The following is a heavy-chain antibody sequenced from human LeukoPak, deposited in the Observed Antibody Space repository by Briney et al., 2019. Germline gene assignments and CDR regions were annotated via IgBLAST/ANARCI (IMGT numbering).Heavy chain of an antibody. CDR2: INAGNGNT. Sequence: ASVKVSCKASGYTFTSYAIHRVRQAPGQRLEWMGWINAGNGNTKYSQKFQGRVAITRDTSASTAYMELSSLRSEDTAVYYCARDSGSGWYFEYFQHWGQGTLVTVSS. CDR1: GYTFTSYA. D-gene: IGHD6-19*01. J-gene: IGHJ1*01. V-gene: IGHV1-3*01. CDR3: ARDSGSGWYFEYFQH.